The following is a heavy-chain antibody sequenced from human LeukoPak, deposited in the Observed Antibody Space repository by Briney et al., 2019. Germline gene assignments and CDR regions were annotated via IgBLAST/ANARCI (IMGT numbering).Heavy chain of an antibody. V-gene: IGHV1-69*01. D-gene: IGHD1-14*01. CDR3: ARGYGNYYYYYYMDV. CDR2: IIPIFGTA. J-gene: IGHJ6*03. Sequence: SVKVSCKASGGTFSSYAISWVRQAPGQGLEWMGGIIPIFGTANYAQKFQGRVTITADESMSTTYMELSSLRSEDTAVYYCARGYGNYYYYYYMDVWGKGTTVTVSS. CDR1: GGTFSSYA.